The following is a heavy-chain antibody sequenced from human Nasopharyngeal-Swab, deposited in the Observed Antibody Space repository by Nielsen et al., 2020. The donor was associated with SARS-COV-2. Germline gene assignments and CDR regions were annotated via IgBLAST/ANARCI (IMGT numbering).Heavy chain of an antibody. Sequence: WIRQPPGKGLEWVANIKQDGSEKYYVDSVEGRCTISRDNAKDSLYLQMNSLRAEDTAVYYCARVSRYYDILTGYYAEDGMDVWGQGTTVTVSS. J-gene: IGHJ6*02. V-gene: IGHV3-7*01. CDR2: IKQDGSEK. CDR3: ARVSRYYDILTGYYAEDGMDV. D-gene: IGHD3-9*01.